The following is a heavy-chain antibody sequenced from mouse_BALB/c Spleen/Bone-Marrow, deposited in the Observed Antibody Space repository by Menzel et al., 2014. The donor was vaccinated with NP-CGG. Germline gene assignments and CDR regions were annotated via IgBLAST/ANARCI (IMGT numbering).Heavy chain of an antibody. CDR3: ARSDGYRDMDY. J-gene: IGHJ4*01. D-gene: IGHD2-3*01. V-gene: IGHV1-82*01. CDR2: IYPGDGDT. Sequence: VQVVESGPELVKPGASVKISCKASGYAFSSSWMNWVKRRPGQGLEWIGRIYPGDGDTKYNGKFKGKATLTADKSSSTAYMQLSSLTSVDSAVYFCARSDGYRDMDYWGQGTSVTVSS. CDR1: GYAFSSSW.